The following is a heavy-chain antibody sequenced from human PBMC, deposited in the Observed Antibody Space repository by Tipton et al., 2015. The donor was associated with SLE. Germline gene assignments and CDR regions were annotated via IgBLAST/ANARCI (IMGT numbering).Heavy chain of an antibody. V-gene: IGHV3-7*01. J-gene: IGHJ6*02. CDR1: GFTFSSYW. Sequence: GSLRLSCVASGFTFSSYWMSWVRQAPGKGLEWVANIKQDGSEKYYVDSVKGRFTISRDNAKNSLYLQMNSLRAEDTAVYYCASPDVWGQGTTVTVSS. CDR2: IKQDGSEK. CDR3: ASPDV.